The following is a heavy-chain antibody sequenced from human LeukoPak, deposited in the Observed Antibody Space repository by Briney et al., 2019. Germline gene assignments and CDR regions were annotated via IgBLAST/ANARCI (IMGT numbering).Heavy chain of an antibody. CDR3: AAEKRLYCSGGACYPDAFDI. CDR2: IVVGSGVT. V-gene: IGHV1-58*01. D-gene: IGHD2-15*01. CDR1: GISFMSSA. J-gene: IGHJ3*02. Sequence: SVKVSCKACGISFMSSAVQWVRQARGQRLEWIGWIVVGSGVTNYAQKFLERVTITRDMSTSTVFMELSSLRSEDTALYYCAAEKRLYCSGGACYPDAFDIWGQGTMVTVSS.